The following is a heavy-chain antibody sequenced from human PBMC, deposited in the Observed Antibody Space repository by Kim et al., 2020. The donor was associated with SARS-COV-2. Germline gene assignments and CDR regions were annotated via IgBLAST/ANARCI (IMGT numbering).Heavy chain of an antibody. V-gene: IGHV3-74*01. CDR1: GFTFSSYW. J-gene: IGHJ6*02. CDR3: AREAVAGISSPYYYYYGMDV. Sequence: GGSLRLSCAASGFTFSSYWMHWVRQAPGKGLVWVSRINSDGSSTSYADSVKGRFTISRDNAKNTLYLQMNSLRAEDTAVYYCAREAVAGISSPYYYYYGMDVWGQGTTVTVSS. D-gene: IGHD6-19*01. CDR2: INSDGSST.